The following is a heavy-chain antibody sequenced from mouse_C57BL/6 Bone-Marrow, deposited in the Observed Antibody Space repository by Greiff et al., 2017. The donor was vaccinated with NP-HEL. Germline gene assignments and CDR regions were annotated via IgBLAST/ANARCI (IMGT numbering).Heavy chain of an antibody. CDR3: AVYGSSPFDY. CDR1: GYTFTDYY. Sequence: VQLQQSGAELVRPGASVKLSCKASGYTFTDYYINWVKQRPGQGLEWIARIYPGSGNTYYNEKFKGKATLTAEKSSSTAYMQLSSLTSEDSAVYFCAVYGSSPFDYWGQGTTLTVSS. D-gene: IGHD1-1*01. CDR2: IYPGSGNT. J-gene: IGHJ2*01. V-gene: IGHV1-76*01.